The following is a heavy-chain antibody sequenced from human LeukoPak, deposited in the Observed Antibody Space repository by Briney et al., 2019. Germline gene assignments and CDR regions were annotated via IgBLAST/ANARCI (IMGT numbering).Heavy chain of an antibody. CDR3: AKDNTMIRGIIYYGMDV. V-gene: IGHV3-23*01. Sequence: GGSVRLSCAASGFTFSSYAMNWVRQAPGKGLEWVSTITGSGRTYYADSVTGRFTISRDNSKSTLYLQMNSLRAEDTAVYYCAKDNTMIRGIIYYGMDVWGQGTTVSVSS. CDR2: ITGSGRT. J-gene: IGHJ6*02. CDR1: GFTFSSYA. D-gene: IGHD3-10*01.